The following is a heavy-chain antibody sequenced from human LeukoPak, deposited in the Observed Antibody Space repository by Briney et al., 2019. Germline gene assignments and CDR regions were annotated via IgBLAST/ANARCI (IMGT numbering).Heavy chain of an antibody. V-gene: IGHV4-39*07. Sequence: PSETLSLTCSVSGGSISSSNYYWGWIRQPPGKGLEWIGSIYYSGSTYYNPSLKSRVTISVDTSKNQFSLKLSSVTAADTAVYYCARGDTGHCSGGSCPKNPYYYYYYMDVWGKGTTVTVSS. CDR2: IYYSGST. CDR3: ARGDTGHCSGGSCPKNPYYYYYYMDV. D-gene: IGHD2-15*01. CDR1: GGSISSSNYY. J-gene: IGHJ6*03.